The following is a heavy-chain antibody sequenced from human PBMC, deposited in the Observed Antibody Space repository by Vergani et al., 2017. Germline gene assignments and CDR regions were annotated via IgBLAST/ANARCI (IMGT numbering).Heavy chain of an antibody. CDR2: ISSSGSTI. V-gene: IGHV3-11*01. CDR3: ARDDSISSGGWRSSWENNWFDP. Sequence: QVQLVESGGGLVKPGGSLRLSCAASGFTFSDYYMSWIRQAPGKGLEWVSYISSSGSTIYYADSVKGRFTISRDNAKNSLYLKMNSLRAEDTAVYYCARDDSISSGGWRSSWENNWFDPWGQGTLVTVSS. D-gene: IGHD6-13*01. J-gene: IGHJ5*02. CDR1: GFTFSDYY.